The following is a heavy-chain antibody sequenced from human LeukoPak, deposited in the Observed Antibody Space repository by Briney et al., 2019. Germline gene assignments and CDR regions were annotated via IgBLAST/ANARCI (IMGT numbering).Heavy chain of an antibody. J-gene: IGHJ4*02. CDR1: GGSISSYY. Sequence: SETLSLTCTVSGGSISSYYWSWVRQPPGKGLEWIGYIYYSGSTNYNPSLKSRVTISVDTSKNQFSLKLSSVTAADTAVYYCASWQEGIAAAGHFDYWGQGTLVTVSS. V-gene: IGHV4-59*08. D-gene: IGHD6-13*01. CDR3: ASWQEGIAAAGHFDY. CDR2: IYYSGST.